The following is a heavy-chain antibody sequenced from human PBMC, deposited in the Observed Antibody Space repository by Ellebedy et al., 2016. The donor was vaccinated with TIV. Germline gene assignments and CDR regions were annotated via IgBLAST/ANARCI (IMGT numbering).Heavy chain of an antibody. CDR1: GFTFSSYS. Sequence: GESLKISCAASGFTFSSYSMNWVRQAPGKGLEWVSSISSSSSYIHYADSVKGRFTISRDNAKNSLYLQMNSLRAEDTAVYYCARLKRYNDSSGYSHWYFDLWGRGTLVTVSS. J-gene: IGHJ2*01. CDR3: ARLKRYNDSSGYSHWYFDL. D-gene: IGHD3-22*01. V-gene: IGHV3-21*01. CDR2: ISSSSSYI.